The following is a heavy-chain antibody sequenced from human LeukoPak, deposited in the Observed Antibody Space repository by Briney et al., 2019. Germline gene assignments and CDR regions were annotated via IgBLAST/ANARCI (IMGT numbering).Heavy chain of an antibody. CDR3: ARPRRHYYGSRGDDWFDP. J-gene: IGHJ5*02. V-gene: IGHV4-39*01. CDR2: IYYSGST. Sequence: SETLSLTCTVSGGTISSSSYYWGWIRQPPGKGLEWIGSIYYSGSTYYNPSLKSRVTISVDTSKNQFSLKLSSVTAADTAVYYCARPRRHYYGSRGDDWFDPWGQGTLVTVSS. D-gene: IGHD3-10*01. CDR1: GGTISSSSYY.